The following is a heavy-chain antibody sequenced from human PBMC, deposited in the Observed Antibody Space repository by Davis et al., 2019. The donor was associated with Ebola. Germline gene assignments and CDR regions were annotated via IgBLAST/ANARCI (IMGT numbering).Heavy chain of an antibody. D-gene: IGHD3-3*01. CDR3: AHTVRFLKQYYYYYYGMDV. CDR2: TYWNDDK. V-gene: IGHV2-5*01. Sequence: SGPPLVPPTQTLTLTCTYSVSSLSTSGVAVGWIRQPPGNALEWLALTYWNDDKRYSPSLKSRLTITKDTSKNQVVLTMTNMDPVDTATYYCAHTVRFLKQYYYYYYGMDVWGQGTTVTISS. J-gene: IGHJ6*02. CDR1: VSSLSTSGVA.